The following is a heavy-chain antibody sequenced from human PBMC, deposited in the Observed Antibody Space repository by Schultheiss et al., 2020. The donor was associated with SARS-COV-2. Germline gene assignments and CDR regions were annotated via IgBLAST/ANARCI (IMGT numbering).Heavy chain of an antibody. CDR2: ISSSSSTI. J-gene: IGHJ3*02. V-gene: IGHV3-48*04. CDR3: ARDGPFGSNAFDI. Sequence: GGSLRLSCAASGFTFSSYSMNWVRQAPGKGLEWVSYISSSSSTIYYADSVKGRFTISRDNAKNSLYLQMNSLRAEDTAVYYCARDGPFGSNAFDIWGQGTTVTVSS. CDR1: GFTFSSYS. D-gene: IGHD2/OR15-2a*01.